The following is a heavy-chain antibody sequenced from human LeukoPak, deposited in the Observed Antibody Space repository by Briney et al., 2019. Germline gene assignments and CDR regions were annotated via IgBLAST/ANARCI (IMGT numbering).Heavy chain of an antibody. D-gene: IGHD4-11*01. J-gene: IGHJ4*02. V-gene: IGHV3-23*01. CDR2: ISGSGGTT. CDR3: AKGGSSTPYSNYGY. CDR1: GFTFSSYA. Sequence: GGSLRLSCAASGFTFSSYAMSWVRQAPGKGLEWVSAISGSGGTTCYADSVKGRFTISRDNSKNTLYLQMNSLRAEDTAVYYCAKGGSSTPYSNYGYWGQGTLVTVSS.